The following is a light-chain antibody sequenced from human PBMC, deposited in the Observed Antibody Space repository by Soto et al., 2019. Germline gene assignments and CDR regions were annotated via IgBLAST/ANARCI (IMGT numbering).Light chain of an antibody. CDR1: QSVSSTY. CDR3: QQYGSSRWT. V-gene: IGKV3-20*01. CDR2: AAS. J-gene: IGKJ1*01. Sequence: EIVLTQSPDTLSLFPGERATHSCRASQSVSSTYLAWYQQKPGQAPRPLISAASSRATGTPDRFSGSGSGTDFTLTISRLEPEDFAVYYCQQYGSSRWTFGQGTKVEIK.